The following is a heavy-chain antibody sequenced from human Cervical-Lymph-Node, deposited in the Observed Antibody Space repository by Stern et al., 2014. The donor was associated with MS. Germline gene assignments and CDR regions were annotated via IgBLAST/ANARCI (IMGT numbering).Heavy chain of an antibody. J-gene: IGHJ5*01. D-gene: IGHD6-19*01. CDR3: ALSTAVSGTAHWFDS. CDR2: VYPGDSST. Sequence: VQLVQSGGEVKKPGESLKISCKGSGYRFTSYWIGWVRQMPGKGLEWIGIVYPGDSSTRYSPSFQGQVTISADKSMNTAYLQWSSLKASDSAMYYCALSTAVSGTAHWFDSWGQGTLVSVSS. V-gene: IGHV5-51*01. CDR1: GYRFTSYW.